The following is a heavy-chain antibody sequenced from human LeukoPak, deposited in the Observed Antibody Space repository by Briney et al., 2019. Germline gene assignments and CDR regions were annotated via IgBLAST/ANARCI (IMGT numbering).Heavy chain of an antibody. CDR2: IYSRGST. CDR3: ARDPMAGTFRAFDI. D-gene: IGHD6-19*01. Sequence: SETLSLTCTVSGGSISSYYWSWIRQPAGKGLEWIGRIYSRGSTNYNPSLQSRVTMSVDTSKNQISLRLNSVTAGDTAVYYCARDPMAGTFRAFDIWGQGTMVTVSS. CDR1: GGSISSYY. J-gene: IGHJ3*02. V-gene: IGHV4-4*07.